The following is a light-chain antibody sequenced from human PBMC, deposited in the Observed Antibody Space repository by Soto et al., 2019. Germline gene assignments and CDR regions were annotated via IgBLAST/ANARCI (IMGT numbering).Light chain of an antibody. J-gene: IGLJ1*01. CDR1: SSDVGGYNH. V-gene: IGLV2-14*01. Sequence: QSPLTQPASVSCSPGHSITISCTGTSSDVGGYNHVSWYQIHPGKAPKLIIYEVTSRPSGVSYRFSGSKSGNSASLTISGLQAEDEADYYCSSSASSSSYVFGGGTKVTVL. CDR2: EVT. CDR3: SSSASSSSYV.